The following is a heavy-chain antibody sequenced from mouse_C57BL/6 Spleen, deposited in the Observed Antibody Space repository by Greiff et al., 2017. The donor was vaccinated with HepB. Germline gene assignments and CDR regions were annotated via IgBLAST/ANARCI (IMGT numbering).Heavy chain of an antibody. CDR3: ASSYYGSSFDY. V-gene: IGHV1-69*01. CDR1: GYTFTSYW. D-gene: IGHD1-1*01. CDR2: IDPSDSYT. Sequence: VQLQQSGAELVMPGASVKLSCKASGYTFTSYWMHWVKQRPGQGLEWIGEIDPSDSYTNYNQKFKGKSTLTVDKSSSTAYMQLSSLTSEDSAVYYCASSYYGSSFDYWGQGTTLTVSS. J-gene: IGHJ2*01.